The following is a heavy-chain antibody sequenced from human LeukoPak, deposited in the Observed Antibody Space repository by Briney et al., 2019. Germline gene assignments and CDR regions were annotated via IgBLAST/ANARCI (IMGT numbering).Heavy chain of an antibody. D-gene: IGHD3-10*01. CDR1: GGSMSTYY. J-gene: IGHJ4*02. V-gene: IGHV4-59*12. CDR3: ARVVYSGSWGYLDY. Sequence: SETLSLTCTVSGGSMSTYYWSWIRQSPGKGLEWIGYIYYSGSTSYNPSLKSRLTISIDTSKTQFYLKLSSVTAADTAVYYCARVVYSGSWGYLDYWGQGLPVTVSS. CDR2: IYYSGST.